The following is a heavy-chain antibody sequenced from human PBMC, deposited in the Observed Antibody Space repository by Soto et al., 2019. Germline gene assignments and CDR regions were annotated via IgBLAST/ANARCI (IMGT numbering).Heavy chain of an antibody. CDR1: GFTFSNAW. D-gene: IGHD3-16*01. CDR2: IKSKTDGGTT. V-gene: IGHV3-15*01. J-gene: IGHJ4*02. CDR3: TTLYDYIWGSYNGLIFDY. Sequence: GGSLRLSCAASGFTFSNAWMSWVRQAPGKGLEWVGRIKSKTDGGTTDYAAPVKGRFTISRDDSKNTLYLQMNSLKTEDTAVYYCTTLYDYIWGSYNGLIFDYWGQGTLVTVSS.